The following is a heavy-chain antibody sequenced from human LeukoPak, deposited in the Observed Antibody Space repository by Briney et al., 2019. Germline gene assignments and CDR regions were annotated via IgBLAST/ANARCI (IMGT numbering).Heavy chain of an antibody. CDR1: GGSISSSSYY. Sequence: SETLSLTCTVPGGSISSSSYYWGWIRQPPGKGLEWIGSTYYSGSTYYNPSLKSRVTISVDTSKNQFSLKLSSVTAADTAVYYCARLDYGTLYPWGQGTLVTVSS. CDR3: ARLDYGTLYP. J-gene: IGHJ5*02. V-gene: IGHV4-39*01. D-gene: IGHD3-16*01. CDR2: TYYSGST.